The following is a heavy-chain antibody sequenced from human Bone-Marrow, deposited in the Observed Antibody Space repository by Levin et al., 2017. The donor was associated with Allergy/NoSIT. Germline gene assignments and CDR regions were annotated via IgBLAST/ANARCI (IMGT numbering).Heavy chain of an antibody. D-gene: IGHD1-14*01. Sequence: QSGGSLRLSCVASGFSLISYDMHWVRQVPGIGLEWLSGIGTASDAHYPDSVKGRFTVSRERAGKSLYLQMNNLRVGDTAIYFCARALGRKNWYFDLWGRGTPVTVSS. CDR2: IGTASDA. CDR1: GFSLISYD. J-gene: IGHJ2*01. CDR3: ARALGRKNWYFDL. V-gene: IGHV3-13*01.